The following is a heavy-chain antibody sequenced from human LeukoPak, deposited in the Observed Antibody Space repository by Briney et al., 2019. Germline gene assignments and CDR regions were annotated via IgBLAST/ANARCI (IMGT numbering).Heavy chain of an antibody. CDR2: INPSGGST. J-gene: IGHJ6*03. D-gene: IGHD2/OR15-2a*01. Sequence: ASVKVSCKASGYTFTSYYMHWVRQAPGQGLEWMGIINPSGGSTSYAQKFQGRVTMTRDTSTSTVYMELSSLRSEDTAVYYCARGQPFHPYHYYMDVWGKGTTVTVSS. CDR3: ARGQPFHPYHYYMDV. V-gene: IGHV1-46*01. CDR1: GYTFTSYY.